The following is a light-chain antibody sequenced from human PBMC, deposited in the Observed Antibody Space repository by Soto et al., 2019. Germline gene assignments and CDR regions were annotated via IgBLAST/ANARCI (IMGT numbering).Light chain of an antibody. J-gene: IGKJ5*01. V-gene: IGKV3-11*01. CDR1: QSVSIL. Sequence: IVVTKSPATRSVSPGERASFSCRASQSVSILLAWYQQKPGQAPRLLIHGATTRATGIPARFSGSGSGTDFTLTVSSLEPEDFAVYYCQQRSDWITFGQGTRLEIK. CDR3: QQRSDWIT. CDR2: GAT.